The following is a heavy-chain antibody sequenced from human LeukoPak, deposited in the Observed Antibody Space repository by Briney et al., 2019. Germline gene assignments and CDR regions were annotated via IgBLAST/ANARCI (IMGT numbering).Heavy chain of an antibody. V-gene: IGHV4-61*02. J-gene: IGHJ4*02. CDR3: AREDWAYYYGSGSFHFDY. Sequence: PSETLSLTCTVSGGSISSGSYYWSWLRQPAGTGLEWIGRIYTSGSTNYNPSLKSRVTISVDTSKNQFSLKLSSVTAADTAVYYRAREDWAYYYGSGSFHFDYWGQGTLVTVSS. CDR2: IYTSGST. CDR1: GGSISSGSYY. D-gene: IGHD3-10*01.